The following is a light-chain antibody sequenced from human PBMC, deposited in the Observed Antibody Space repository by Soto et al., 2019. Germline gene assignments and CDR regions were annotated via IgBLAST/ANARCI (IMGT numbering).Light chain of an antibody. J-gene: IGLJ2*01. CDR2: RND. CDR1: SYNIGSNY. V-gene: IGLV1-47*01. CDR3: AAWADSLSAVV. Sequence: QSVLTQPPSASGTPGQRVTISCCGSSYNIGSNYVYWYQQFPGSAPKLLIYRNDQRPSGVPDRFSGSKSGTSASLAISGPRSEDEADYYCAAWADSLSAVVFGGGTQLTVL.